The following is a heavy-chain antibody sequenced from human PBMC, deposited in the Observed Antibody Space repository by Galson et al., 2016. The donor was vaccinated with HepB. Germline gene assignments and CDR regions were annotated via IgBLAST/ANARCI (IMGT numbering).Heavy chain of an antibody. CDR3: AQPRTTVTTLYYYYGMDV. CDR1: GGTFSNYA. Sequence: SVKVSCKASGGTFSNYAISWVRQASGQGLEWMGGIIPIFGTANYAQKFQGRVTITADESTSTAYMELSSLRSEDTAVYYCAQPRTTVTTLYYYYGMDVWGQGTTVTVSS. CDR2: IIPIFGTA. D-gene: IGHD4-17*01. J-gene: IGHJ6*02. V-gene: IGHV1-69*13.